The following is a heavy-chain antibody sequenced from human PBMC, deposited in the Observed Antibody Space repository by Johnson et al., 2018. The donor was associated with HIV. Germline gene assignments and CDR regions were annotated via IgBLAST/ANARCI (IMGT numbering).Heavy chain of an antibody. V-gene: IGHV3-30*02. CDR2: IRYDGTNK. J-gene: IGHJ3*02. CDR1: GFFFSSYG. D-gene: IGHD1-14*01. CDR3: ARGTTGQYHYDAFDI. Sequence: QVQLLESGGGLVQPGGSLRLSCAASGFFFSSYGIHWVRQAPGKGLEWVAFIRYDGTNKYYADSVKGRFTISRDNSKNTLYLQMNSLRAEDTAVYYCARGTTGQYHYDAFDIWGQGTMVTVSS.